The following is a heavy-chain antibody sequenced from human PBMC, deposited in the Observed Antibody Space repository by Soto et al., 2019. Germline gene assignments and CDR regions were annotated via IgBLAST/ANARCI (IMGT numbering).Heavy chain of an antibody. J-gene: IGHJ3*02. D-gene: IGHD3-22*01. V-gene: IGHV1-69*13. CDR1: GGTFSSYA. Sequence: ASVKVSCKASGGTFSSYAISWVRQAPGQGLEWMGGIIPIFGTANYAQKFQGRVTITADESTSTAYMELSSLRSEDTAVYYCAREDSSGYSLAGTDAFDIWGQGTMVTLSS. CDR2: IIPIFGTA. CDR3: AREDSSGYSLAGTDAFDI.